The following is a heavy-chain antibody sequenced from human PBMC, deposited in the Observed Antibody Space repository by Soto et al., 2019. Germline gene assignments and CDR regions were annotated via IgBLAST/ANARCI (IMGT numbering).Heavy chain of an antibody. CDR2: SSPRGDTI. CDR3: AKGPHTNVGWPYYFES. D-gene: IGHD6-19*01. J-gene: IGHJ4*02. CDR1: GFSLANYP. Sequence: GVSLRLSCVASGFSLANYPMNWVRQTPGNGLEWISYSSPRGDTIYYADSVEGRFTISRDNARNSLSLHMSSLRDEDSALYYCAKGPHTNVGWPYYFESWGQGVPVTVSS. V-gene: IGHV3-48*02.